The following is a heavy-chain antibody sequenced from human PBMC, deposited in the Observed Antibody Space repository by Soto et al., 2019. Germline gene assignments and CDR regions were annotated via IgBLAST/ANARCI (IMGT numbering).Heavy chain of an antibody. Sequence: QVQLVQSGAEVKKPGSSVKVSCKASGGTFSSYAISWVRQAPGQGLEWMGGIIPIFGTANYAQKFQGRVTVTADESTSTAYMELSRLRSEDTAVYYCARYCSGGSCYDYWGQGTLVTVSS. CDR2: IIPIFGTA. CDR3: ARYCSGGSCYDY. D-gene: IGHD2-15*01. J-gene: IGHJ4*02. V-gene: IGHV1-69*01. CDR1: GGTFSSYA.